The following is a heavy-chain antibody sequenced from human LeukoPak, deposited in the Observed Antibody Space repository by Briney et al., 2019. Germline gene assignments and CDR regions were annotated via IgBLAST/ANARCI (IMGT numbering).Heavy chain of an antibody. D-gene: IGHD3-16*01. CDR1: GFTVSNKY. V-gene: IGHV3-7*03. Sequence: PGGSLRLSCVASGFTVSNKYMNWARQAPGKGLEWVASINHNGNVNYYVDSVKGRFTISRDNAKNSLYLQMSNLRAEDTAVYFCARGGGLDVWGQGATVTVSS. J-gene: IGHJ6*02. CDR3: ARGGGLDV. CDR2: INHNGNVN.